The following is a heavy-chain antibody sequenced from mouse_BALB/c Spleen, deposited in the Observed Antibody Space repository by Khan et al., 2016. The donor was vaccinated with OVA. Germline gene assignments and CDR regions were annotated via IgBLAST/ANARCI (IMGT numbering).Heavy chain of an antibody. V-gene: IGHV3-2*02. CDR2: ITYSGSP. J-gene: IGHJ3*01. D-gene: IGHD2-14*01. CDR1: GYSITSDYA. Sequence: EVQLQESGPGLVKHSQSLSLTCTVTGYSITSDYAWNWIRQFPGNKLEWMGSITYSGSPSYTPSLKRRASITRDTSKNQFFLQLKSFTTEDTATYYCTSVRAYWGQGTLVTVSA. CDR3: TSVRAY.